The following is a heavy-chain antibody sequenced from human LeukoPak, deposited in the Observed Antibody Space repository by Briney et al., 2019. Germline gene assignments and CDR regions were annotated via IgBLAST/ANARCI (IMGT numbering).Heavy chain of an antibody. J-gene: IGHJ6*03. CDR3: ARGTRASQPRYSSSWWTFKYYYYYYYMDV. Sequence: VASVKVSCKASGYTFTSYYMHWVRQAPGQGLEWMGIINPSGGSTSYAQKFQGRVTMTRDMSTSTVYMELSSLRSEDTAVYYCARGTRASQPRYSSSWWTFKYYYYYYYMDVWGKGTTVTVSS. D-gene: IGHD6-13*01. CDR1: GYTFTSYY. CDR2: INPSGGST. V-gene: IGHV1-46*01.